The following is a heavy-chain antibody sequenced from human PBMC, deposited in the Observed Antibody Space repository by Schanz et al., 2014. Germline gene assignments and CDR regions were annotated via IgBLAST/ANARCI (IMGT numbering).Heavy chain of an antibody. D-gene: IGHD2-21*01. CDR2: IYGSETT. J-gene: IGHJ4*02. V-gene: IGHV3-53*01. CDR1: GFTVNTNY. CDR3: ARDLGRGNSPFDY. Sequence: EVQLVESGGGLIQPGGSLRLSCAVSGFTVNTNYMSWVRQAPGKGLEWISVIYGSETTNYADSVRGRFTISRDTSKSTVSLQMNSLRVEDTAVYYCARDLGRGNSPFDYWGQGTLVTVS.